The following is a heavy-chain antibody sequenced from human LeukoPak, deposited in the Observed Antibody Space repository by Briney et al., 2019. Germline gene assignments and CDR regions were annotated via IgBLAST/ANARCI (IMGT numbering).Heavy chain of an antibody. V-gene: IGHV3-30-3*01. D-gene: IGHD1-1*01. CDR2: ISYDGSNK. J-gene: IGHJ6*02. CDR3: ARDGWNDAYTHGMDV. CDR1: GFTFSSYA. Sequence: PGGSLRLSCAASGFTFSSYAMHWVRQAPGKGLEWVAVISYDGSNKYYADSVKGRFTISRDNSKNTLYLQMNSLRAEDTAVYYCARDGWNDAYTHGMDVWGQGTTVTVSS.